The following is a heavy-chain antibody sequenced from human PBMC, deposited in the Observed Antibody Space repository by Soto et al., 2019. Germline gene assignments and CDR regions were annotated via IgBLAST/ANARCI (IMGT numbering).Heavy chain of an antibody. D-gene: IGHD2-2*01. V-gene: IGHV3-7*01. CDR3: AREFIVVYNYYHSGMDV. J-gene: IGHJ6*02. CDR2: IKQDGSEK. CDR1: GFSFGSYL. Sequence: GRSLRLSCAASGFSFGSYLMSWVRQAPGKGLERVANIKQDGSEKYYVDSVKGRLTISRDNAKNSLYLQMNSLRAEDTAVYYCAREFIVVYNYYHSGMDVWGQGSLVTVS.